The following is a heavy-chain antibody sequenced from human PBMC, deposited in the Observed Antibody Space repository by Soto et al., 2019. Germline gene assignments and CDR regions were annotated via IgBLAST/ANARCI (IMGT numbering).Heavy chain of an antibody. D-gene: IGHD4-4*01. CDR3: GIGGSNSPNGMDV. J-gene: IGHJ6*02. CDR2: INPDGSST. V-gene: IGHV3-74*01. CDR1: GFTFSPYW. Sequence: EVQLAESGGGLVQPGGSLRLSCAASGFTFSPYWMHWVRQAPGKGLVWVSRINPDGSSTNYADSVKGRFTISRDNAKNTLYMQMNSLRAEDTAVYYCGIGGSNSPNGMDVWGQGTTVTVSS.